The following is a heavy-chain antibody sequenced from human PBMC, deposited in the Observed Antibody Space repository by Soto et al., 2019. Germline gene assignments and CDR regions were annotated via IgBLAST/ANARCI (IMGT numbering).Heavy chain of an antibody. CDR2: IKSKRDDEST. J-gene: IGHJ4*02. CDR3: ITAPWGSYVWGSYGDKY. V-gene: IGHV3-15*01. Sequence: PGGSMRLSCAASGFTFSNAWMSWVRQAPGKGQEWVGRIKSKRDDESTDYAAPGTGSFTISRDDSKDILYLQMNSLKSEDTVVYFCITAPWGSYVWGSYGDKYWGQGALVTVS. CDR1: GFTFSNAW. D-gene: IGHD3-16*01.